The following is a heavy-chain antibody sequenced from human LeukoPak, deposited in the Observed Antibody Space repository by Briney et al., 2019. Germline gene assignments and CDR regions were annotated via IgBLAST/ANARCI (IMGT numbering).Heavy chain of an antibody. CDR2: ISSSSTTI. D-gene: IGHD6-19*01. CDR3: ARAIEAVAGTFHRDYYFDY. CDR1: GFTFSTYN. J-gene: IGHJ4*02. V-gene: IGHV3-48*01. Sequence: GGSLRLSCAASGFTFSTYNMNWVRQAPGQGLEWVSYISSSSTTIYYADSVKGRFTISRDSAKNSLYLQMNSLRAEDTAVYYCARAIEAVAGTFHRDYYFDYWGQGTLVTVSS.